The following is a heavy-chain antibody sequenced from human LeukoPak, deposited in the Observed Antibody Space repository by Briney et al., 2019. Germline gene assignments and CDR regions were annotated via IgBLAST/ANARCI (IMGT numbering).Heavy chain of an antibody. D-gene: IGHD3-16*01. CDR1: GGSISSYY. J-gene: IGHJ5*02. Sequence: PSETLSLTCTVSGGSISSYYWSWIRQPPGKGLEWIGYIYYSGSTNYNPSLKSRVTISVDTSKNQFSLKLSSVTAADTAVYYCARDSETGGNWFDPWGQGILVTVSS. CDR3: ARDSETGGNWFDP. V-gene: IGHV4-59*01. CDR2: IYYSGST.